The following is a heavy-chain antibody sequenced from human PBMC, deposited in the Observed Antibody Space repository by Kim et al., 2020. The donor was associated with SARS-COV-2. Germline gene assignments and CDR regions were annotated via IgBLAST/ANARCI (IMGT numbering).Heavy chain of an antibody. D-gene: IGHD6-6*01. J-gene: IGHJ5*02. V-gene: IGHV1-18*01. CDR1: GYSFTSHG. CDR2: ISPDSGNT. Sequence: ASVKVSCKASGYSFTSHGINWVRQAHGQGLEWMGWISPDSGNTKYIEKVQGRVTMTTDTSTTTVYMELRNLRSDDTAFYYCSRRISSYSWFYLWGQGTL. CDR3: SRRISSYSWFYL.